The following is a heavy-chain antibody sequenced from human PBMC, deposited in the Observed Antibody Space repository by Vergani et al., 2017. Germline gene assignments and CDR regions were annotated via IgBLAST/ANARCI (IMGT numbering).Heavy chain of an antibody. D-gene: IGHD3-3*01. CDR1: GGTFSSYA. Sequence: QVPLVQSGAEVKKPGASVKVSCKASGGTFSSYAISWVRQAPGQGLEWMGRIIPILGTANYAQKFQGRVTITADESTSTAYMELSSLRSEDTAVYYCARPRYDFWSGRFDYWGQGTTVTVSS. V-gene: IGHV1-69*11. CDR2: IIPILGTA. J-gene: IGHJ4*02. CDR3: ARPRYDFWSGRFDY.